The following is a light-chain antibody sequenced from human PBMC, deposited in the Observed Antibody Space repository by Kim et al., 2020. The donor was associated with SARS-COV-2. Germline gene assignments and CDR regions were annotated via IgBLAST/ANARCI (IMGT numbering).Light chain of an antibody. CDR1: ESIIKW. CDR3: QQFSNYAT. J-gene: IGKJ5*01. Sequence: SAAVGARVTITCRASESIIKWLAWYQQKPGKDPKLLIYTAANLDSGAPSRFSGSGSETQFTLTISSLQPDDVATYYCQQFSNYATYCQETRMEMK. V-gene: IGKV1-5*01. CDR2: TAA.